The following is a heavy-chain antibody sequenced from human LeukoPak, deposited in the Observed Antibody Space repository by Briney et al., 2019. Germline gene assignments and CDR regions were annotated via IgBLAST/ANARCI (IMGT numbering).Heavy chain of an antibody. J-gene: IGHJ4*02. V-gene: IGHV3-74*01. D-gene: IGHD1-26*01. CDR3: ARDSRWYNGRYYDEGIDY. CDR1: GFTFSGYG. Sequence: GGSQSLACTGSGFTFSGYGMHWARQVPGKGLVWVSRINSDGSDMSYADSVKGRFTISRDNAKNTVYLQMNSLRVEDTALYYCARDSRWYNGRYYDEGIDYWGQGTLVTVSS. CDR2: INSDGSDM.